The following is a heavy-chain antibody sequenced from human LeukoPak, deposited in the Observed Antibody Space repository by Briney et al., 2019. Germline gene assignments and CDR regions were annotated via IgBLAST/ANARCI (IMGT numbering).Heavy chain of an antibody. Sequence: GGSLRLSCAASGFTFSSYSMNWVRQAPGKGLECVSSISSSSSYIYYADSVKGRFTISRDNAKNSLYLQMNSLRAEDTAFYYCARGGITIFGGIIYQDYWSQGILVTVSS. CDR3: ARGGITIFGGIIYQDY. V-gene: IGHV3-21*04. CDR2: ISSSSSYI. J-gene: IGHJ4*02. CDR1: GFTFSSYS. D-gene: IGHD3-3*01.